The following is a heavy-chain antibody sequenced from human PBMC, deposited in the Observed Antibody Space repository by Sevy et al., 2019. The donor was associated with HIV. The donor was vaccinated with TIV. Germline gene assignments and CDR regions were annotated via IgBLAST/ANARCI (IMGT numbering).Heavy chain of an antibody. CDR2: IYYSGNT. Sequence: SETLSLTCTVSGGSISSYYWSWIRQPPGKGLEWIGSIYYSGNTNYNPSLKSRVTISVDTSKNQFSLKLSSVTAADTAVYYCARGPAMAPGSGAFDIWGQGTMVTVSS. CDR3: ARGPAMAPGSGAFDI. V-gene: IGHV4-59*01. J-gene: IGHJ3*02. CDR1: GGSISSYY. D-gene: IGHD5-18*01.